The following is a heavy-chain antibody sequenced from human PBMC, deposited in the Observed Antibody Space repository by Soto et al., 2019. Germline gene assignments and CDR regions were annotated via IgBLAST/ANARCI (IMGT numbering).Heavy chain of an antibody. J-gene: IGHJ4*02. D-gene: IGHD5-12*01. CDR2: ISSSSDYI. Sequence: AETLRLSCAASGFTFSIYSVSWVRQAPGRGLEWVSSISSSSDYIYYADSVKGRFTISRDNAKNSLSLQMNSLRAEDTAVYFCARTPGRDGYNHFEYWGQGTLVTVSS. CDR1: GFTFSIYS. CDR3: ARTPGRDGYNHFEY. V-gene: IGHV3-21*01.